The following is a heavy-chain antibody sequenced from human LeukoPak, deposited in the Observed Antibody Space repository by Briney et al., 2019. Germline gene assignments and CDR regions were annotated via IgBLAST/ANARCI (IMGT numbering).Heavy chain of an antibody. J-gene: IGHJ4*02. CDR2: INHSGST. V-gene: IGHV4-34*01. D-gene: IGHD3-10*01. CDR3: ARGPPQRITMVRGAITAPFLLY. Sequence: KPSETLSLTCAVYGGSFSGYYWSWIRQPPGKGLEWIGEINHSGSTNYNPSLKSRVTISVDTSKNQFSLKLSSVTAADTAVYYCARGPPQRITMVRGAITAPFLLYWGQGTLVTVSS. CDR1: GGSFSGYY.